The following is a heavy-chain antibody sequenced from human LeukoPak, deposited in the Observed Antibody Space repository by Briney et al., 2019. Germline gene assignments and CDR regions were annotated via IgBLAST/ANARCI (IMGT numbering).Heavy chain of an antibody. J-gene: IGHJ5*02. CDR3: AREKSRYKYGYNH. CDR2: INPNSGGT. CDR1: GYTFTGYY. D-gene: IGHD5-18*01. Sequence: AVVTLTCKASGYTFTGYYMHWVRQAPGQGLEWMGWINPNSGGTNYAQKFQGRVTMTRDTSISTAYMELSRLRPDDTAVYYCAREKSRYKYGYNHWGQGTLVTVSS. V-gene: IGHV1-2*02.